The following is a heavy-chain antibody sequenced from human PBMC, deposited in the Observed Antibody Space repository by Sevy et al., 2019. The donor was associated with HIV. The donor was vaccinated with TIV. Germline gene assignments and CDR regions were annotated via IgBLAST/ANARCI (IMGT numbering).Heavy chain of an antibody. CDR1: GFSFSNSA. V-gene: IGHV3-64D*06. J-gene: IGHJ6*02. Sequence: GGSLRLSCSGSGFSFSNSAMNWVRQTPGKGLKYVSAISSDGVSTYYTDSVRGGFTISRENSKNTLYLQMSSLRVEDTAVYYCVKDPDYNFWRGDYGMDVWGQGTTVTVSS. D-gene: IGHD3-3*01. CDR2: ISSDGVST. CDR3: VKDPDYNFWRGDYGMDV.